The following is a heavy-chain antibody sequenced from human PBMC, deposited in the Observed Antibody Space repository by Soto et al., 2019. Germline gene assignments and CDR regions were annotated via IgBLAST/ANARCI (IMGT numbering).Heavy chain of an antibody. CDR1: GYTFTSYD. J-gene: IGHJ4*02. CDR2: MNPNTGNA. V-gene: IGHV1-8*01. Sequence: QVQLVQSGAEVKKPGASVKVSCKASGYTFTSYDIHWVRQAPGQGLEWMGWMNPNTGNAASAQKFQGRVSMIRNTSISTAYMQLSSLRSDDTAVYFCARVGRGTICSFDYWGQGTLVTVSS. D-gene: IGHD1-1*01. CDR3: ARVGRGTICSFDY.